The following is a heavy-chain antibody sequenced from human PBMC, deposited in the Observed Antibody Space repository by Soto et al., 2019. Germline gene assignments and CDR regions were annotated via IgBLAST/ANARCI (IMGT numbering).Heavy chain of an antibody. Sequence: QITLKESGPTLVKPTQTLTLTCTFSGFSLSTGGVGVGWIRQPPGKALEWLALIYSNDDKRYSPSLKSRLTITTDTSKNQVVLTMTNIDPVDTATYYCSHMKDSGLFGMDVWGQGTTVTVSS. V-gene: IGHV2-5*01. J-gene: IGHJ6*02. CDR3: SHMKDSGLFGMDV. CDR1: GFSLSTGGVG. D-gene: IGHD3-10*01. CDR2: IYSNDDK.